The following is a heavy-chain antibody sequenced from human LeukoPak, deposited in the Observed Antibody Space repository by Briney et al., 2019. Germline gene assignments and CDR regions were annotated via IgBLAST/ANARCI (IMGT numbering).Heavy chain of an antibody. V-gene: IGHV3-23*01. CDR3: AKTYGGIWYFDL. J-gene: IGHJ2*01. CDR2: ISSSGPST. Sequence: GSPSLSCAASEFTFRSYGMSWVSQAPGKGLEWVSAISSSGPSTYYADSVPGRFTISRDNSKDTLNLQMNSLRPEDTAVYYCAKTYGGIWYFDLWGRG. D-gene: IGHD1-26*01. CDR1: EFTFRSYG.